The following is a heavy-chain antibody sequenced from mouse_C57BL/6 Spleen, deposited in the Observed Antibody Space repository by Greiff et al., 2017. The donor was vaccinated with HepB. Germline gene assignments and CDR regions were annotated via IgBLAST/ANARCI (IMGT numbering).Heavy chain of an antibody. V-gene: IGHV1-26*01. CDR1: LYTFTDSS. D-gene: IGHD1-1*01. Sequence: EVQLPPSFPSVLHAVASVKISFPSSLYTFTDSSLHRVKQSHGKSLEWIGDINPNNGGTSYNQKFKGKATLTVDKSSSTAYMELRSLTSEDSAVYDCARNYGSSSYAMDYWGQGTSVTVSS. CDR2: INPNNGGT. J-gene: IGHJ4*01. CDR3: ARNYGSSSYAMDY.